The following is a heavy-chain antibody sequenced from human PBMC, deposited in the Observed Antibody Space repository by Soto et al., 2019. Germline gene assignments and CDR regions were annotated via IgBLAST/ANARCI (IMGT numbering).Heavy chain of an antibody. J-gene: IGHJ6*02. CDR2: INHSGST. Sequence: SETLSLTCAVYGGSFSGYYWRWIRQPPGKGLEWIGEINHSGSTNYNPSLKSRVTISVDTAKNQFSLKLSSVTAADTAVYYCARGGMGYYNYYGMDVWGQGTTVTVSS. V-gene: IGHV4-34*01. D-gene: IGHD2-8*01. CDR1: GGSFSGYY. CDR3: ARGGMGYYNYYGMDV.